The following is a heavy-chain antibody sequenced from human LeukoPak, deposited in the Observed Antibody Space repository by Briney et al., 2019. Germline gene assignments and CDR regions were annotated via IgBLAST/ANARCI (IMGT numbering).Heavy chain of an antibody. CDR1: GYTFTSYD. CDR2: MNPNSGNT. D-gene: IGHD3-9*01. Sequence: ASVKVSCKASGYTFTSYDINWVRQATGQGLEWMGWMNPNSGNTGYAQKFQGRVTMTRNTSISTAYMELSSLRSEDTAVYYCASTYYDILTGYYYWFDPWGQGTLVTVSS. CDR3: ASTYYDILTGYYYWFDP. V-gene: IGHV1-8*01. J-gene: IGHJ5*02.